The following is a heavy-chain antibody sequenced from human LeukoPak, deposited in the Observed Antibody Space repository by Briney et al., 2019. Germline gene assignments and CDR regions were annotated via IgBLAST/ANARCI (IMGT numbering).Heavy chain of an antibody. J-gene: IGHJ4*02. V-gene: IGHV3-30-3*01. CDR2: ISYDGSNK. CDR1: GFTFSSYA. CDR3: ARELGSYYFDY. Sequence: GGSLRLSCAASGFTFSSYAMHWVRQAPGKGLEWVAVISYDGSNKYYADSVKGRFTISRDNSKNTLYLQMNSLRAEDTAVYYCARELGSYYFDYWGQGTLVTVSS.